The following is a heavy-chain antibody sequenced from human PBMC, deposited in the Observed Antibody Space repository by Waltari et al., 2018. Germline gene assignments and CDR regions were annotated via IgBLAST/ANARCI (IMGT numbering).Heavy chain of an antibody. V-gene: IGHV4-34*01. D-gene: IGHD6-19*01. J-gene: IGHJ4*02. CDR3: ARWGYLRQQWLVQAQFDY. CDR2: INHSGST. Sequence: QVQLQQWGAGLLKPSETLSLTCAVYGGSFSGYSWSWIRQPPGKGLEWIGEINHSGSTNYNPSLKSRVTISVDTSKNQFSLKLSSVTAADTAVYYCARWGYLRQQWLVQAQFDYWGQGTLVTVSS. CDR1: GGSFSGYS.